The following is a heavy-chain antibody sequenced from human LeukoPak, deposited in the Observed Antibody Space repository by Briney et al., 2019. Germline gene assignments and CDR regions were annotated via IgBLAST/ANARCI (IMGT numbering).Heavy chain of an antibody. D-gene: IGHD3-10*01. J-gene: IGHJ4*02. CDR3: AKVTYGSGTYGAFDY. Sequence: GGSLRLSCAASGFTFSSYSMNWVRQAPGKWLEWVSYISSSSSTIYYADSVKGRFTISRDNAKNSLYLQMNSLRAEDTAVYYCAKVTYGSGTYGAFDYWGQGTLVTVSS. V-gene: IGHV3-48*04. CDR2: ISSSSSTI. CDR1: GFTFSSYS.